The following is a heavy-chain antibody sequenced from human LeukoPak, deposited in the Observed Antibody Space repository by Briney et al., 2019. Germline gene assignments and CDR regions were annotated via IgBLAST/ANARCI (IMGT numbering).Heavy chain of an antibody. Sequence: GRSLRLSCAASGFTFSTYWMSWVRQAPGKGLEWVANIKQDGSEKYYVDSVKGRFTISRDNVKNSLYLQMNSLRAEDTAVYYCARGGDLTPTYYYGSGSYYYFDYWGQGTLVTVSS. CDR3: ARGGDLTPTYYYGSGSYYYFDY. CDR1: GFTFSTYW. CDR2: IKQDGSEK. D-gene: IGHD3-10*01. J-gene: IGHJ4*02. V-gene: IGHV3-7*01.